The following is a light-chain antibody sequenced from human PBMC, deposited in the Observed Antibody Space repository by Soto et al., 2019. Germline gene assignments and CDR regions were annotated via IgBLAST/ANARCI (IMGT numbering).Light chain of an antibody. CDR3: QQSSNWTLT. V-gene: IGKV3-15*01. Sequence: EIVMTQSPATLSVSPGARATLSCRASQSVRSSFLAWYQQKPGQAPSILIYGASTRATGIPARFSGSVSGTEFNLTLHRLQSEDCAVFEGQQSSNWTLTVCGGTKGDIK. CDR2: GAS. J-gene: IGKJ4*01. CDR1: QSVRSSF.